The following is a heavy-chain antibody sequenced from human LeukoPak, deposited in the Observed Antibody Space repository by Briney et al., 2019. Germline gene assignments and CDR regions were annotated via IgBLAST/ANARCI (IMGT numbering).Heavy chain of an antibody. J-gene: IGHJ6*02. V-gene: IGHV3-53*01. Sequence: GGSLRLSRAASGVTVSSNYMCWVRQALGKGLEWVSVIYSGGSTYYAASVKGRFTISRDNSKNTLYLQMNSLRAEDTAVYYCARYWVGYGMDVWGQGTTVTVSS. CDR2: IYSGGST. CDR3: ARYWVGYGMDV. CDR1: GVTVSSNY. D-gene: IGHD2-8*02.